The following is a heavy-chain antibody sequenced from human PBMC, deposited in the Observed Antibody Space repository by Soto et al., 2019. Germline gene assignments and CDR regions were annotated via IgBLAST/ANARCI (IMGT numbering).Heavy chain of an antibody. CDR3: ARGYSYVDY. CDR1: GGSISSGGYS. D-gene: IGHD5-18*01. J-gene: IGHJ4*02. V-gene: IGHV4-30-2*01. CDR2: IYHSGST. Sequence: NPSETLSLTCAVSGGSISSGGYSWSWIRQPPGKGLEWIGYIYHSGSTYYNPSLKSRVTISVDRSKNQFSLKLSSVTAADTAVYYCARGYSYVDYWGQGTLVTVSS.